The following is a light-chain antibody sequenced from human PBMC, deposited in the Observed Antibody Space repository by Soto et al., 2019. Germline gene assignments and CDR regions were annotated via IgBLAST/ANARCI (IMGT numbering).Light chain of an antibody. J-gene: IGKJ1*01. Sequence: EIVMTQSPATLSVSPGERATLSCRASQSVSSNLAWYQQKPGQAPRLLIYGASTRATGIPARFSGSGSGTEFTLTISSLQSEDFAVYYCQQYDIWPPTFGQGTKVDI. CDR3: QQYDIWPPT. V-gene: IGKV3-15*01. CDR2: GAS. CDR1: QSVSSN.